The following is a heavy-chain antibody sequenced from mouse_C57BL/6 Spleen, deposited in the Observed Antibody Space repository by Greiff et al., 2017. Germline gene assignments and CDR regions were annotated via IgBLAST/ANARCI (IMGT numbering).Heavy chain of an antibody. V-gene: IGHV1-31*01. Sequence: EVKLQESGPELVKPGASVKISCKASGYSFTGYYMHWVKQSHGNILDWIGYIYPYNGVSSYNQKFKGKATLTVDKSSSTAYMELRSLTSEDSAVYYCARAWGLRREDGYAMDYWGQGTSVTVSS. CDR2: IYPYNGVS. CDR1: GYSFTGYY. CDR3: ARAWGLRREDGYAMDY. D-gene: IGHD2-4*01. J-gene: IGHJ4*01.